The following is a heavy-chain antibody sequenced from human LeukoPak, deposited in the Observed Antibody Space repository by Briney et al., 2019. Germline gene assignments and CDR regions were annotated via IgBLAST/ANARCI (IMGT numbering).Heavy chain of an antibody. V-gene: IGHV3-53*01. D-gene: IGHD3-22*01. CDR1: GFTVSSNY. CDR3: ARAPDSSGYYYISDY. J-gene: IGHJ4*02. Sequence: GGSLRLSCAASGFTVSSNYMNWVRQAPGKGLEWVSVIYSGGSTYYADSVKGRFTISRDNSKNTLYLQMNSLRAEDTAVYYCARAPDSSGYYYISDYWGQGTLVTVSS. CDR2: IYSGGST.